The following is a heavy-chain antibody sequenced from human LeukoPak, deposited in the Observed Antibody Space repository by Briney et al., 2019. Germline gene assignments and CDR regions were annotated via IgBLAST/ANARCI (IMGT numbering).Heavy chain of an antibody. D-gene: IGHD6-13*01. J-gene: IGHJ3*02. V-gene: IGHV3-23*01. CDR2: ISGSGGST. CDR1: GFTFSSYA. CDR3: AKRFIATAGPGLAFGI. Sequence: GGSLRLSCAASGFTFSSYAMSWVRQAPGKGLEWVSAISGSGGSTYYADSVKGRFTISRDNSKNTLYLQMNSLRAEDTAVYYCAKRFIATAGPGLAFGIWGQGTMVTVSS.